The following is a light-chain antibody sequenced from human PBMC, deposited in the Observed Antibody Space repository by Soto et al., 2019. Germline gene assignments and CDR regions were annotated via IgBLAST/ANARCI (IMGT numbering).Light chain of an antibody. CDR1: QSISSW. V-gene: IGKV1-5*01. Sequence: DIQMTQSPSTLSASVGDRVTITFRASQSISSWLAWYQQKPGKAPKLLIYDASSLESGVPSRFSGSGSGTEFTLTISSLQPDDFATYYCQQYNSYSPTFGQGTKV. J-gene: IGKJ1*01. CDR2: DAS. CDR3: QQYNSYSPT.